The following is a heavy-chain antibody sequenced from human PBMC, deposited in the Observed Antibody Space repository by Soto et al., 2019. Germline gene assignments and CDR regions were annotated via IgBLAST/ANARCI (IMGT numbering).Heavy chain of an antibody. D-gene: IGHD3-16*01. CDR1: GGSTSSDNY. V-gene: IGHV4-30-4*01. CDR2: IYCSGNT. J-gene: IGHJ4*02. Sequence: PSETLSLTCTVSGGSTSSDNYWRWIRQPPGKGLEWIGHIYCSGNTDYNPSLKSRLAISIDTSKNQFSLKLSSVTAADTAVYFCAREGGESSDGLYYFDSWGQGSLVTVSS. CDR3: AREGGESSDGLYYFDS.